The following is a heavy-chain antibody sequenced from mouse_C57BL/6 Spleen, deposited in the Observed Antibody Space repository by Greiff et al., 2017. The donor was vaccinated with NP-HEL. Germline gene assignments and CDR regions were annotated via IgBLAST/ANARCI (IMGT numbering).Heavy chain of an antibody. V-gene: IGHV1-52*01. Sequence: QVQLKQPGAELVRPGSSVKLSCKASGYTFTSYWMHWVKQRPIQGLEWIGNIDPSDSETHYNQKFKDKATLTVDKSSSTAYMQLSSLTSEDSAVYYCARWNYGNYDFDYWGQGTTLTVSS. J-gene: IGHJ2*01. CDR1: GYTFTSYW. CDR2: IDPSDSET. CDR3: ARWNYGNYDFDY. D-gene: IGHD2-1*01.